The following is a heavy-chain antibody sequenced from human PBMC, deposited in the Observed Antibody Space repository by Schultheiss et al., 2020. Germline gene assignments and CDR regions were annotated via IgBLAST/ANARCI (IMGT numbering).Heavy chain of an antibody. CDR2: IYYSGST. D-gene: IGHD6-6*01. CDR3: ARGYSSWHAFDI. V-gene: IGHV4-31*03. J-gene: IGHJ3*02. Sequence: SETQSLTCTVSGGSISSGSYYWSWIRQPPGKGLEWIGYIYYSGSTYYNPSLKSRVTISVDTSKNQFSLKLSSVTAADTAVYYCARGYSSWHAFDIWGQGTMVTVAS. CDR1: GGSISSGSYY.